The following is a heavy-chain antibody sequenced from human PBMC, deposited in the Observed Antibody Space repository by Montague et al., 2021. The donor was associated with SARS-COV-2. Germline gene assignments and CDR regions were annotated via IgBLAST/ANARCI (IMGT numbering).Heavy chain of an antibody. Sequence: SETLSLTCTVSGGSISSPDYYWGWLRQSPGKGLEWIGSNSYAGRTYYNPSLRSRVSFSMDTSKNHFSLSLNSVTDADTAVYFCARQLPSYCSTNQVYPYCFDVWGQGTLVTVSS. V-gene: IGHV4-39*01. J-gene: IGHJ4*02. CDR1: GGSISSPDYY. D-gene: IGHD2-2*01. CDR2: NSYAGRT. CDR3: ARQLPSYCSTNQVYPYCFDV.